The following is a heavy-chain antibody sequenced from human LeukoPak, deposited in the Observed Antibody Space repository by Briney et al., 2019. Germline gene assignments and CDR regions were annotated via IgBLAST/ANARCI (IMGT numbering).Heavy chain of an antibody. Sequence: AGGSLRLSCAASGFTFASYAMNWVRQAPGKGLEWVSSISSSSSYIYYADSVKGRFTISRDNAKNSLYLQMNSLRAEDTAVYNCAREGKLMTTVVITDAFDIWGQGTMVTVSS. D-gene: IGHD4-23*01. V-gene: IGHV3-21*01. CDR1: GFTFASYA. J-gene: IGHJ3*02. CDR2: ISSSSSYI. CDR3: AREGKLMTTVVITDAFDI.